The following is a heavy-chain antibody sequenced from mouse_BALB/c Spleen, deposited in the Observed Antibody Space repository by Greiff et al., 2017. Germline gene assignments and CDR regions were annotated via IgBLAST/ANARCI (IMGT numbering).Heavy chain of an antibody. CDR1: GYSITSGYY. D-gene: IGHD1-1*01. CDR3: AREVYYGSSLDY. Sequence: DVKLQESGPGLVKPSQSLSLTCSVTGYSITSGYYWNWIRQFPGNKLEWMGYISYDGSNNYNPSLKNRISITRDTSKNQFFLKLNSVTTEDTATYYCAREVYYGSSLDYWGQGTTLTVSS. CDR2: ISYDGSN. V-gene: IGHV3-6*02. J-gene: IGHJ2*01.